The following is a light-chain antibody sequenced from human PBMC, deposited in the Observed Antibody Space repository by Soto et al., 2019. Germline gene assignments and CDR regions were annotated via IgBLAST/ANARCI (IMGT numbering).Light chain of an antibody. CDR2: AAS. CDR1: QGISNY. J-gene: IGKJ4*01. Sequence: IRMTQSPSSLSASTGDRVTITCRASQGISNYLAWYQQKPGKVPKLLIYAASTLQSGVPSRFSGSGSGTDFTLTISSLQPEDVATYYCQKYNSAPPELTFGGGTKVDIK. V-gene: IGKV1-27*01. CDR3: QKYNSAPPELT.